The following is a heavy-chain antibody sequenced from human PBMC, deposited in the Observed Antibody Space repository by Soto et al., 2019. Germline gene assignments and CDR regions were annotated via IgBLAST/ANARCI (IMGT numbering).Heavy chain of an antibody. J-gene: IGHJ3*01. Sequence: EVQLVESGGGLVQPGGSLRLSCVASGFTFNLYAIHWVRQAPGKGLEYVSAISSNGGITYYANSVKDRFTISRDNSKNTLYLQMGSLRAEDMAVYYCARGKPNCSGGTCYPGTAFDFWGQGTMVTVSS. CDR2: ISSNGGIT. CDR1: GFTFNLYA. V-gene: IGHV3-64*01. CDR3: ARGKPNCSGGTCYPGTAFDF. D-gene: IGHD2-15*01.